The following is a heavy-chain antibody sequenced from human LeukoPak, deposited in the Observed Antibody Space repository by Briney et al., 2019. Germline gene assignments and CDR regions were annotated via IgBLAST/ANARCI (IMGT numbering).Heavy chain of an antibody. Sequence: PVGSMRLSCAASGFTLSSYSMNWVRQAPGKGLEWVSSISSSSSYKYYADSVKGRFTISRDNAKNSLYLQMNSLSAEDTAVYYCARYYGSGSSNWFDPWGQGTLVTVSS. CDR2: ISSSSSYK. J-gene: IGHJ5*02. V-gene: IGHV3-21*01. CDR3: ARYYGSGSSNWFDP. D-gene: IGHD3-10*01. CDR1: GFTLSSYS.